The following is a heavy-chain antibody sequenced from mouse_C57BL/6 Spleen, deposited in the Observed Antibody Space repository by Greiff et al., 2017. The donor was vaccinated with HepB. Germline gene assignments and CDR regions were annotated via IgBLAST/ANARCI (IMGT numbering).Heavy chain of an antibody. V-gene: IGHV2-6-1*01. CDR2: IWSDGST. D-gene: IGHD1-1*01. J-gene: IGHJ4*01. CDR1: GFSLTSYG. CDR3: ARHPPYYYGSSYGAMDY. Sequence: VMLVESGPGLVAPSQSLSITCTVSGFSLTSYGVHWVRQPPGKGLEWLVVIWSDGSTTYNSALKSRLSISKDNSKSQVFLKMNSLQTDDTAMYYCARHPPYYYGSSYGAMDYWGQGTSVTVSS.